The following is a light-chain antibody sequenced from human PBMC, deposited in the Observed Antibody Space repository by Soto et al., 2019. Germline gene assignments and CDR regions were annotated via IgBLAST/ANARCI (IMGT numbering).Light chain of an antibody. CDR1: SSDVGGYNY. CDR3: SSHTSSSTLYV. CDR2: EVS. Sequence: QSALTQPASVSGSPGQSMTISCTGTSSDVGGYNYVSWYQQHAGKAPKLMIYEVSYRPSGVSNRFSGSKSGNTASLSISGLQAEDEADYDCSSHTSSSTLYVFGTGTKLTVL. V-gene: IGLV2-14*01. J-gene: IGLJ1*01.